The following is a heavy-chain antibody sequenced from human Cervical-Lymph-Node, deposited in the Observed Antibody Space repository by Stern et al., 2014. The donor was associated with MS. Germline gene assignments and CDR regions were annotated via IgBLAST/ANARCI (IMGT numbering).Heavy chain of an antibody. Sequence: QLQLQESGPGLVKPSQTLSLTCTVSGGSIRSNNSYWSWIRQPPGKGLEWIAYIYYSGSTYYNPSLKSRVTLSVDTSTNQFSLRLSSVTAADTAVYYCARAHYGDYPFYYYGMDVWGQGTTVTVSS. CDR2: IYYSGST. CDR3: ARAHYGDYPFYYYGMDV. CDR1: GGSIRSNNSY. D-gene: IGHD4-17*01. V-gene: IGHV4-30-4*01. J-gene: IGHJ6*02.